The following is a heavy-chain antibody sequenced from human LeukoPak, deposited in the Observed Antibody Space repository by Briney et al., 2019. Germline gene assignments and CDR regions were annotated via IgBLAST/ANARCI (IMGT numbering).Heavy chain of an antibody. CDR1: GFTFSSYW. D-gene: IGHD5-18*01. J-gene: IGHJ4*02. CDR2: IKQDGSEK. CDR3: ARSLWPEDY. V-gene: IGHV3-7*01. Sequence: GGSLRLSCAASGFTFSSYWMSWVRQAPGKGLEWVANIKQDGSEKNYVDSVKGRFTISRDNAKTSLYLQMNSLRAEDAAVYYCARSLWPEDYWGQGILVTVSS.